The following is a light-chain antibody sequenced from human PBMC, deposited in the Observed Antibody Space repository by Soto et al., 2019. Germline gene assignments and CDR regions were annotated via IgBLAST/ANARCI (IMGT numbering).Light chain of an antibody. Sequence: DIQMTQSPSSLSASVGDRVTITCRASQSISSYLSWYQQKPGKVPKVLIYGTSSLQSGVPLRFSGSGSGTDFTLTISSLQPEDFATYYCQQSYSTPYSFGQGTKLEIK. CDR1: QSISSY. CDR3: QQSYSTPYS. V-gene: IGKV1-39*01. CDR2: GTS. J-gene: IGKJ2*03.